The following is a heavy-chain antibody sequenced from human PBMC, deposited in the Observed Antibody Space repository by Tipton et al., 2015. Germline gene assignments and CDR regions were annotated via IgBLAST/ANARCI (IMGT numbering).Heavy chain of an antibody. J-gene: IGHJ4*02. D-gene: IGHD2-15*01. CDR2: ISDSGGST. CDR1: GFTFRNYD. Sequence: SLRLSCAASGFTFRNYDMSWVRHTPGKGLEWVSGISDSGGSTYYADSVKGRITISRDNSKNTLYLEMNSLRAEDTAVYYCARDPAGVRGNCDLWGQGTLVSVSS. CDR3: ARDPAGVRGNCDL. V-gene: IGHV3-23*01.